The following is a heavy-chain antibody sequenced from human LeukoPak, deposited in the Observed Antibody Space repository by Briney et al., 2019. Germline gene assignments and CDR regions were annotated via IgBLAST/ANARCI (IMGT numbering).Heavy chain of an antibody. CDR1: GFTFANYG. CDR3: ARGGILTGYFEDY. J-gene: IGHJ4*02. Sequence: GGSLRLSCAASGFTFANYGMSWVRQVPGKGLEWVSGITWNSGSTGYADFVKGRFTISRDNAKNSLYLQMDSPRAEDTAFYYCARGGILTGYFEDYWGQGTLVTVSS. D-gene: IGHD3-9*01. CDR2: ITWNSGST. V-gene: IGHV3-20*04.